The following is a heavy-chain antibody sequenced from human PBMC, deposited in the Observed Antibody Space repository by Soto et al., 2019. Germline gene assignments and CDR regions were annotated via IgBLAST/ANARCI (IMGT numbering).Heavy chain of an antibody. D-gene: IGHD3-10*01. CDR3: ARGDGRISYYYCMDV. Sequence: EEQLVESGGGSVRPGGSLRLSCAASGFDFNRHWMHWVRQAPGKGLVWVSRINRDGSDTTYADSVRGRFTISRDNAHNLMFLQITSLTADDTAVYYCARGDGRISYYYCMDVWGQGATVTV. V-gene: IGHV3-74*01. J-gene: IGHJ6*02. CDR1: GFDFNRHW. CDR2: INRDGSDT.